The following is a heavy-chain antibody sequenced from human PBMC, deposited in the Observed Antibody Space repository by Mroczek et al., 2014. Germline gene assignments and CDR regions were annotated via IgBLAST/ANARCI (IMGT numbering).Heavy chain of an antibody. CDR2: INHSGST. CDR3: ARGRYCSSTSCYNARGAIYYYYYMDV. V-gene: IGHV4-34*01. Sequence: QLQRVGRRTVEAFGDPVPHLRCLWWVLQWLLLELDPPAPRKGLEWIGEINHSGSTNYNPSLKSRVTISVDTSKNQFSLKLSSVTAADTAVYYCARGRYCSSTSCYNARGAIYYYYYMDVWGKGTTVTVSS. CDR1: WVLQWLL. J-gene: IGHJ6*03. D-gene: IGHD2-2*02.